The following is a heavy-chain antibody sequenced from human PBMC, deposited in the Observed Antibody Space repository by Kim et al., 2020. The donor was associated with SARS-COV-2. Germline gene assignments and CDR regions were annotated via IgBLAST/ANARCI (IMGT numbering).Heavy chain of an antibody. J-gene: IGHJ4*02. CDR2: T. D-gene: IGHD3-9*01. V-gene: IGHV4-59*01. Sequence: TNYNPSPKRRVTSSVDTSKNQFSLRLGAVTAADTAGYYCARVSSLTGYYIWGQGTLVTVSS. CDR3: ARVSSLTGYYI.